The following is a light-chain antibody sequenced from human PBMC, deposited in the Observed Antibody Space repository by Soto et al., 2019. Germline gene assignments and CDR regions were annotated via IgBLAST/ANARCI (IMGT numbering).Light chain of an antibody. CDR3: QQRLNWPPN. Sequence: EIVMTQSPGTLSVSPVDGATLSCRASQSVSSSYLAWYQQKPGQAPRLLIYDASNRASGVPAKFSGSGSGTDFTLTISDLEPADFGLYYCQQRLNWPPNFGQGTKVDIK. J-gene: IGKJ1*01. CDR1: QSVSSSY. V-gene: IGKV3D-20*02. CDR2: DAS.